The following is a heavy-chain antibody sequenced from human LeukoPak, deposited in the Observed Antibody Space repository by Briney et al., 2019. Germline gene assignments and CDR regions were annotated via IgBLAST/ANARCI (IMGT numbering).Heavy chain of an antibody. CDR2: IIPILGIA. CDR1: GGTFSSYA. J-gene: IGHJ5*02. D-gene: IGHD3-10*01. V-gene: IGHV1-69*04. Sequence: ASVKVSCKASGGTFSSYAISWVRQAPGQGLEWMGRIIPILGIANYAQKFQGRVTITADKSTSTAYMELSRLRSEDTAVYYCARSYYYGSRSYYDNWFDPWGQGTLVTVSS. CDR3: ARSYYYGSRSYYDNWFDP.